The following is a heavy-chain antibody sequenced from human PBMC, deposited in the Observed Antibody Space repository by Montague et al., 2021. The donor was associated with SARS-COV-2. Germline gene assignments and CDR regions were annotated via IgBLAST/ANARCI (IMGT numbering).Heavy chain of an antibody. CDR3: ASEESRWSSGPGGGLPQTNWFDP. CDR1: GVSITSTSYY. D-gene: IGHD3-10*01. Sequence: SETLSLTCSVSGVSITSTSYYWGWIRQPPGKGLEWIGSISFSESTYYNPSLKSRVIMSVDTSKNQFSLKLTSVTAEDTAVYYCASEESRWSSGPGGGLPQTNWFDPWGQGTLVTVSS. V-gene: IGHV4-39*01. J-gene: IGHJ5*02. CDR2: ISFSEST.